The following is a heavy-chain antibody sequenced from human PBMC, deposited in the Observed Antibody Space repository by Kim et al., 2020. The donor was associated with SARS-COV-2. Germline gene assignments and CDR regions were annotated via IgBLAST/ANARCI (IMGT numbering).Heavy chain of an antibody. J-gene: IGHJ4*02. Sequence: YSPSFQGQVTISADKSISTAYLQWSSLKASDTAMYYCARHGGGSTSLIDYWGQGTLVTVSS. CDR3: ARHGGGSTSLIDY. V-gene: IGHV5-51*01. D-gene: IGHD2-2*01.